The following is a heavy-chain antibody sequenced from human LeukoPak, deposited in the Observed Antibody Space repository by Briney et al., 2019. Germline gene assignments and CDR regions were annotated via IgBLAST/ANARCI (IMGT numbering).Heavy chain of an antibody. CDR3: ARLDLEGIAGYV. CDR2: ISSSSSYI. Sequence: PGGSLRLSCAASGFTFSSYAMSWVRQAPGKGLEWVSSISSSSSYIYYADSVKGRFTISRDNAKNSLYLQMNSLRAEDTAVYYCARLDLEGIAGYVWGKGTTVTVSS. V-gene: IGHV3-21*01. J-gene: IGHJ6*04. CDR1: GFTFSSYA. D-gene: IGHD6-13*01.